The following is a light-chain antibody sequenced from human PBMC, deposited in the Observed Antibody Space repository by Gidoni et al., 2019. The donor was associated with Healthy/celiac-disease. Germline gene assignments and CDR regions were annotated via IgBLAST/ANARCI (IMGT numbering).Light chain of an antibody. CDR2: KAS. V-gene: IGKV1-5*03. J-gene: IGKJ2*02. CDR3: QQYNSYSRT. Sequence: DIQMTQSPSTLSASVGDRVTITCRASQSISSWLAWYQQKTGKAHKLLIYKASSLESGVPSRFSGSGSGTEFTLTISSLQPDDFATYYCQQYNSYSRTFGQGTKLEIK. CDR1: QSISSW.